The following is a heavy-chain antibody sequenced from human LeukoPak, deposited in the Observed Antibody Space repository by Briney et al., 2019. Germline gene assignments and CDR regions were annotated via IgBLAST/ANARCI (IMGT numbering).Heavy chain of an antibody. Sequence: SETLSLTCAVYGGSFSGYYWSWIRQPPGKGLEWIGEINHSGSTNYNPSLKSRVTISVDTSKNQFSLRLSSVTAADTAVYYCAGAGSSGYSVYWGQGTLVTVSS. V-gene: IGHV4-34*01. J-gene: IGHJ4*02. D-gene: IGHD3-22*01. CDR2: INHSGST. CDR3: AGAGSSGYSVY. CDR1: GGSFSGYY.